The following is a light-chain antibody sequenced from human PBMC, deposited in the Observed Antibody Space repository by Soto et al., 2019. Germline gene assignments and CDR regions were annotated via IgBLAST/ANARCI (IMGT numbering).Light chain of an antibody. CDR3: QQYNNWPLT. Sequence: EIVMTQSPATLSVSPGERATLSCRASQSVASNLAWYQQKPGQAPRLLIYGASTRATGIPARFSGSGSGTEFTLTISSLQSEDFAVYYCQQYNNWPLTFGGGTKAEI. V-gene: IGKV3-15*01. CDR2: GAS. J-gene: IGKJ4*01. CDR1: QSVASN.